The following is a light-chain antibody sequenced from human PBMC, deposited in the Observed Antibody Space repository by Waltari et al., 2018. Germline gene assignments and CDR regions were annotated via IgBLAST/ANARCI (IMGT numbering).Light chain of an antibody. V-gene: IGLV2-8*01. J-gene: IGLJ3*02. CDR3: MSYAGSNTWV. CDR2: EVN. CDR1: SSDIGGYNY. Sequence: QSALTQPPSASGSPGQSVTISCTGTSSDIGGYNYVCWDQQHPGKAPKLMIYEVNKPPSGVPYRFSGSRSGNPASLTVSGLQAEDDADYYCMSYAGSNTWVFGGGTKLTVL.